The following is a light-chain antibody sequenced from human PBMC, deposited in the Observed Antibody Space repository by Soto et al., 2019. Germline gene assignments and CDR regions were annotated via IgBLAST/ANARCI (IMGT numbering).Light chain of an antibody. CDR3: QQYGSSPRFT. V-gene: IGKV3-20*01. Sequence: EILLTQSPGTLSLSPGERATLACRASQSVSSSCLAWYQQKPGQAPRLLIYGASTRATGIPDRFSGSGSGTDFTLTISRLEPEDFAVYYCQQYGSSPRFTFGPGTKVDIK. CDR2: GAS. CDR1: QSVSSSC. J-gene: IGKJ3*01.